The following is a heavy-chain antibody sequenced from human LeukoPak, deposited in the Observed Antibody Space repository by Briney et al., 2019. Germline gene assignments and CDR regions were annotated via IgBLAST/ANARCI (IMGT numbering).Heavy chain of an antibody. V-gene: IGHV3-21*01. CDR2: ISSSSSFI. J-gene: IGHJ4*02. CDR3: ARALGNGYNYDY. D-gene: IGHD5-18*01. Sequence: GGSLRLSCAASGFTFSTFTMNWVRQAPGKGLEWVSSISSSSSFIYYADSVKGRFTISRDNAKNSLYLQMNSLRAEDTAVYYCARALGNGYNYDYWGQGTLVTVSS. CDR1: GFTFSTFT.